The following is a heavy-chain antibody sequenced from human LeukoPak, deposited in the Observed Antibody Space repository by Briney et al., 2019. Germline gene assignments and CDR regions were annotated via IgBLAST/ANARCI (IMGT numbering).Heavy chain of an antibody. CDR3: ARDRYYYDSSGYYRGVDWFDP. CDR1: GYTFTSYG. V-gene: IGHV1-18*01. CDR2: ISAYNGNT. D-gene: IGHD3-22*01. Sequence: GASVKVSCKASGYTFTSYGISWVRQAPGQGLEWMGWISAYNGNTNYAQKLQGRVTMTTDTSTSTAYMELSRLRSDDTAVYYCARDRYYYDSSGYYRGVDWFDPWGQGTLVTVSS. J-gene: IGHJ5*02.